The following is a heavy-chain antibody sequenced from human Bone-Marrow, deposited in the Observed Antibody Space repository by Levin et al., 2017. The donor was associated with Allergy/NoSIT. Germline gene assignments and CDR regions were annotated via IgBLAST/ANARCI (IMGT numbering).Heavy chain of an antibody. CDR2: ISWNSGKI. V-gene: IGHV3-9*01. D-gene: IGHD6-19*01. CDR3: ARDIGASGWRYFAY. J-gene: IGHJ4*02. Sequence: SLKISCAASGFTFDDYGMHWIRQVPGKGLEWVSAISWNSGKIDYADSVKGRFNISRDNTKNSLFLQMNSLRPEDTAVYYCARDIGASGWRYFAYWVREPWFPSPQ. CDR1: GFTFDDYG.